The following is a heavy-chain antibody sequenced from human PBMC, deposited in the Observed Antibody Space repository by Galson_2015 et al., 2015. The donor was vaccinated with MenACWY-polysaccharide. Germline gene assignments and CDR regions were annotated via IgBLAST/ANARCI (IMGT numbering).Heavy chain of an antibody. J-gene: IGHJ6*02. CDR3: VRETGSGAYYNDYHRMDV. CDR2: INTSGSA. CDR1: GGSISSGVHY. V-gene: IGHV4-61*02. Sequence: TLSLTCFVSGGSISSGVHYWSWIRQPAGEGLEWIGRINTSGSATYNPSLKSRVTISVDTSKNQFSLNVRFVTAADTAVYFCVRETGSGAYYNDYHRMDVWGRGTTVIVSS. D-gene: IGHD3-10*01.